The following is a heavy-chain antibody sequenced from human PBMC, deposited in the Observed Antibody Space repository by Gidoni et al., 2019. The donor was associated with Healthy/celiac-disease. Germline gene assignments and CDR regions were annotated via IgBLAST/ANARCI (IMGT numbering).Heavy chain of an antibody. V-gene: IGHV3-23*01. D-gene: IGHD4-17*01. CDR1: GFTFSSYA. J-gene: IGHJ4*02. Sequence: EVQLLESGGGLVQHGGSLRLSCAASGFTFSSYAMSWVRQAPGKGLGWVSAISGSGGSTYYADSVKGRFTISRDNSKNTLYLQMNSLRAEDTAVYYCAKSSVYGDYFDYWGQGTLVTVSS. CDR2: ISGSGGST. CDR3: AKSSVYGDYFDY.